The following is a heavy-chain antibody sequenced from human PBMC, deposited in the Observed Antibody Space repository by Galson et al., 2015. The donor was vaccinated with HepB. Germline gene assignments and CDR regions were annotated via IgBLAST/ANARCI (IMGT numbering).Heavy chain of an antibody. CDR2: INAGNGNT. D-gene: IGHD6-13*01. V-gene: IGHV1-3*01. CDR1: GYTFTSYA. J-gene: IGHJ4*02. CDR3: ARGVLVAAAPDY. Sequence: SVKVSCKASGYTFTSYAMHWVRQAPGQRLEWMGWINAGNGNTKYSQKFQGRVTITRDTSASTAYMELSSRRSEDTAVYYCARGVLVAAAPDYWGQGTLVTVSS.